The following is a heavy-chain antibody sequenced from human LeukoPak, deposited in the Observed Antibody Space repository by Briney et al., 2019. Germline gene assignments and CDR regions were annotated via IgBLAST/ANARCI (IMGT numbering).Heavy chain of an antibody. J-gene: IGHJ4*02. V-gene: IGHV4-34*01. CDR3: ASRYSSGWRTIDY. CDR1: GGSFSGYY. CDR2: INHSGST. D-gene: IGHD6-19*01. Sequence: SETLSLTCAVYGGSFSGYYWSWIRQPPGKGLEWIGEINHSGSTNYNPSLKSRVTISVDKSKNQFSLKLNSVTAADTAVYYCASRYSSGWRTIDYWGQGTLVTVSS.